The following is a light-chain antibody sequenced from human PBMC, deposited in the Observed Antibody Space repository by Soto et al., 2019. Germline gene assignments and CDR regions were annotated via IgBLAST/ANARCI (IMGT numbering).Light chain of an antibody. J-gene: IGLJ2*01. Sequence: QSALTQPASVSGSPGQSITISCTGTKTDIGNYNLVSWYQRHPDKAPKLIIYEDTKRPPGISNRFSASKSGTTASLTISGLQAEDEADCHCSSFAGSGTLVVFGGGTKLTVL. V-gene: IGLV2-23*01. CDR1: KTDIGNYNL. CDR3: SSFAGSGTLVV. CDR2: EDT.